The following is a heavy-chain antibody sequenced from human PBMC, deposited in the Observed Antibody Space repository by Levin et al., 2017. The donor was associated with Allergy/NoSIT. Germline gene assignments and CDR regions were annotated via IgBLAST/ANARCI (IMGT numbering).Heavy chain of an antibody. J-gene: IGHJ4*02. Sequence: GGSLRLSCAASGFTFINYAMSWVRQAPGTGLEWVSGISSSGRSTWYADSVKGRFTISRDNSKNTPYLQMNSLRAGDTALYYCARDTPDLSPGPYFDYWGQGTLVTVSS. V-gene: IGHV3-23*01. CDR2: ISSSGRST. CDR3: ARDTPDLSPGPYFDY. CDR1: GFTFINYA.